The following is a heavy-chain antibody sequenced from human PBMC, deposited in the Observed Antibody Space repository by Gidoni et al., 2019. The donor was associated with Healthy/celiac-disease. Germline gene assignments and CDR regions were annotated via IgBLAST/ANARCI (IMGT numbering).Heavy chain of an antibody. J-gene: IGHJ3*02. Sequence: EVQLVESGGGLVQPGGSLRLSCAASGFTVSSNYMSWVRQAPGKGLEWVSVIYSGGSTYYADSVEGRFTISRDNSKNTLYLQMNSLRAEDTAVYYCASNIASLERWLQYQSTNDAFDIWGQGTMVTVSS. CDR1: GFTVSSNY. CDR2: IYSGGST. D-gene: IGHD5-12*01. CDR3: ASNIASLERWLQYQSTNDAFDI. V-gene: IGHV3-66*02.